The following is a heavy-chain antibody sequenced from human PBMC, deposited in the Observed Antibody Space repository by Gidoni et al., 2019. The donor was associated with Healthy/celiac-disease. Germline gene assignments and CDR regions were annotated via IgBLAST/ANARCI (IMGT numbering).Heavy chain of an antibody. CDR2: IYYRGST. Sequence: QVQLQESGPGLVKPSETLSLTCTGPGGSISSYYWSWIRQPPGKGLEWIGYIYYRGSTNYNPSLKSRVTISVDTSKNQFSLKLSSVTAADTAVYYCARQMVAYCGGDCSYFDYWGQGTLVTVSS. CDR1: GGSISSYY. CDR3: ARQMVAYCGGDCSYFDY. D-gene: IGHD2-21*02. V-gene: IGHV4-59*08. J-gene: IGHJ4*02.